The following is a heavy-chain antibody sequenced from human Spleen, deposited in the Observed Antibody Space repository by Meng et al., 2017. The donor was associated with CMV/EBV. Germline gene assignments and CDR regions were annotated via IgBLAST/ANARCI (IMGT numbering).Heavy chain of an antibody. CDR2: ISTYNGNT. D-gene: IGHD1-1*01. CDR3: ARSYNWHFDY. Sequence: KVSCKASGYTFTSNNISWVRQAPGQGLEWLGWISTYNGNTNYAQKLQGRVTMTTDTFTSTAYMELRSLRSDDTAVYYCARSYNWHFDYWGQGTLVTVSS. J-gene: IGHJ4*02. CDR1: GYTFTSNN. V-gene: IGHV1-18*01.